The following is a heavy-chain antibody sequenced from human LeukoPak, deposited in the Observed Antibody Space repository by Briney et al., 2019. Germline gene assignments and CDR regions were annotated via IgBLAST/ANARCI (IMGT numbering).Heavy chain of an antibody. CDR1: GYTFTIYV. CDR2: ISAYNGNT. J-gene: IGHJ1*01. V-gene: IGHV1-18*01. D-gene: IGHD3-10*01. CDR3: ARGSDYYGSGSYYPAEYFQH. Sequence: ASVKVSSKASGYTFTIYVISWVRQAPGQGLEWMGWISAYNGNTNYAQKLQGRVTMTTDTSTSTAYMELRSLRSDDTAVYYCARGSDYYGSGSYYPAEYFQHWGQGTLVTVSS.